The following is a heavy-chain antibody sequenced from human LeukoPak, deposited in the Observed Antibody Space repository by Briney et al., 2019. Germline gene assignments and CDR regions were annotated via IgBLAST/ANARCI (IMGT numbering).Heavy chain of an antibody. CDR2: IYYSGST. D-gene: IGHD5-12*01. J-gene: IGHJ4*02. Sequence: SETLSLTCTVSGGSISSSYWSWIRQPPGKGLEWIGYIYYSGSTSYNPSLKSRVTISVDTSKNQFSLKLSSVTAADTAVYYCARRSVDIVATIVDYWGQGTLVTVSS. CDR1: GGSISSSY. CDR3: ARRSVDIVATIVDY. V-gene: IGHV4-59*08.